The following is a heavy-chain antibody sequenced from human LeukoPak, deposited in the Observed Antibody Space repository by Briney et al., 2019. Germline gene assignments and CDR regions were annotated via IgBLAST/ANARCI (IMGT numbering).Heavy chain of an antibody. V-gene: IGHV3-21*01. Sequence: GGSLRLSCGACGFIFITYSMNWVRQAPGKGLEWVASISSSRTYIYYADSLKGRFTISRDNAKNSLYLQMNSLRAEDTAVYYCARGDTADWGRRGIPTTSDYCGQGTLVTVSS. CDR3: ARGDTADWGRRGIPTTSDY. CDR1: GFIFITYS. D-gene: IGHD5-18*01. CDR2: ISSSRTYI. J-gene: IGHJ4*02.